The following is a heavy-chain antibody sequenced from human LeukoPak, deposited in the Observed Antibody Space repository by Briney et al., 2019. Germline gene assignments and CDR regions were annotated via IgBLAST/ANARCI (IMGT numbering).Heavy chain of an antibody. D-gene: IGHD6-13*01. CDR1: GGSFSGYY. CDR3: ARNRIAAAGASILNWFDP. J-gene: IGHJ5*02. V-gene: IGHV4-34*01. Sequence: PSETLSLTCAVYGGSFSGYYWTWIRQPPGMGLEWIGEVDHSGSTSYHPSLKSRVSISIDTSKNQFSLRMTSVTAADTAVCYCARNRIAAAGASILNWFDPWGQGILVTVSS. CDR2: VDHSGST.